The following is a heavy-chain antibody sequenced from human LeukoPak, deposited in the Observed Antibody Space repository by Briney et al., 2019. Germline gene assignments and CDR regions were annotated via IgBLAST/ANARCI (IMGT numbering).Heavy chain of an antibody. CDR3: AKVPYSGYAENWLDP. V-gene: IGHV3-23*01. D-gene: IGHD5-12*01. J-gene: IGHJ5*02. Sequence: PGGSLRLSCAASGFTFSSYAMSWVRQAPGKGLEWVSAISGSGGSTYYADSVKGRFTISRDNSKNTLYLQMNSLRAEDTAVYYCAKVPYSGYAENWLDPWGQGTLVTVSS. CDR1: GFTFSSYA. CDR2: ISGSGGST.